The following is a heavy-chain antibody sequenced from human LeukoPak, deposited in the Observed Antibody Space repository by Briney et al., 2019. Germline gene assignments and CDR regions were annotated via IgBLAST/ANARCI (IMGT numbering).Heavy chain of an antibody. CDR1: GGTFSSYT. CDR3: ATGSGGRYYYYYYMDV. D-gene: IGHD3-10*01. CDR2: IIPILGIA. Sequence: SVKVPCKASGGTFSSYTISWVRQAPGQGLEWMGRIIPILGIANYAQKFQGRVTITADKSTSTAYMELSSLRSEDTAVYYCATGSGGRYYYYYYMDVWGKGTTVTVSS. J-gene: IGHJ6*03. V-gene: IGHV1-69*02.